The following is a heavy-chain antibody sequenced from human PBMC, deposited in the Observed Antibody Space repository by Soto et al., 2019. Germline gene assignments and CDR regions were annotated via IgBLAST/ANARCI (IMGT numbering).Heavy chain of an antibody. J-gene: IGHJ4*02. CDR1: GFTFSSYA. CDR2: ISGSGGST. V-gene: IGHV3-23*01. D-gene: IGHD3-22*01. Sequence: LRLSCAASGFTFSSYAMSWVRQAPGKGLEWVSAISGSGGSTYYADSVKGRFTISRDNSKNTLYLQMNSLRAEDTAVYYCAKVFSRYYYDSSGYYLDYWGQGTLVTVSS. CDR3: AKVFSRYYYDSSGYYLDY.